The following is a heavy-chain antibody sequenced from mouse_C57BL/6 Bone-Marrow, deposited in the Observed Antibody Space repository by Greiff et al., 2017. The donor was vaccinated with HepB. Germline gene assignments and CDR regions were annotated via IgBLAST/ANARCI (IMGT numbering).Heavy chain of an antibody. CDR2: IRNKANGYTT. D-gene: IGHD1-1*01. Sequence: LVESGGGLVQPGGSLSLSCAASGFTFTDYYMSWVRQPPGKALEWLGFIRNKANGYTTEYSASVKGRFTISRDNSQSILYLQMNALRAEDSATYYCARDRATTVVASRGYFDVWGTGTTVTVSS. CDR3: ARDRATTVVASRGYFDV. V-gene: IGHV7-3*01. CDR1: GFTFTDYY. J-gene: IGHJ1*03.